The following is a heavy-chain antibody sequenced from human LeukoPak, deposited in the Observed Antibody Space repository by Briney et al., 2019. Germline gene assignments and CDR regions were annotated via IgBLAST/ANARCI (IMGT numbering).Heavy chain of an antibody. CDR2: ISETGVTM. V-gene: IGHV3-48*03. Sequence: GGSLRLSCVASGFTFNIYGLNWVRQAPGKGLEWVSYISETGVTMYYADSMKGRFTISRDNSKNTVYLQMNNLRAEDTAVYYCAKGGYSSGRYFYYYMDVWGEGTTVTVSS. D-gene: IGHD5-18*01. CDR3: AKGGYSSGRYFYYYMDV. J-gene: IGHJ6*03. CDR1: GFTFNIYG.